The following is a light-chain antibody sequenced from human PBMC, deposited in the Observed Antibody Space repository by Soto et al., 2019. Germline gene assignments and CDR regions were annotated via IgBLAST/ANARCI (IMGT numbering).Light chain of an antibody. Sequence: EIVLTQSPGTLPLSPGERVTLSCRASQSVSSSYLAWYQQKPGQAPRLLIYGASSRATGIPDRFSGSGSGTDFTLTISRLEPEDFAVYYCQQYGSPWTFGQGTKVEIK. CDR2: GAS. CDR3: QQYGSPWT. J-gene: IGKJ1*01. V-gene: IGKV3-20*01. CDR1: QSVSSSY.